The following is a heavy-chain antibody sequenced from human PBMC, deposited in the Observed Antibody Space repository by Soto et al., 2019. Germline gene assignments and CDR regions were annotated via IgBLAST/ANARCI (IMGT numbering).Heavy chain of an antibody. CDR2: ISSSSSTI. Sequence: GGSLRLSCAASGFTFSSYSMNWVRQAPGKGLEWVSYISSSSSTIYYADSVKGRFTISRDNAKNSLYLQMNSLRAEDTAVYYCARAAQWLAHGSYFDYWGQGTLVTVSS. V-gene: IGHV3-48*01. J-gene: IGHJ4*02. D-gene: IGHD6-19*01. CDR3: ARAAQWLAHGSYFDY. CDR1: GFTFSSYS.